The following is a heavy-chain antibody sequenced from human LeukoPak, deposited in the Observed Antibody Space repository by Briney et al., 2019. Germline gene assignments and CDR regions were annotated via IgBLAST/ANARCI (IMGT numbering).Heavy chain of an antibody. D-gene: IGHD2-2*01. CDR3: ARRGYCSTTSCSAPLDY. J-gene: IGHJ4*02. CDR1: GYSFTSHW. CDR2: IYPGDSDT. V-gene: IGHV5-51*01. Sequence: GESLKISCKGSGYSFTSHWIGWVRQMPGKGLEWMGIIYPGDSDTRYSPSFQGQVTISVDKSIRTAYLQWSSLKASDTAMYYCARRGYCSTTSCSAPLDYWGQGTLVAVSS.